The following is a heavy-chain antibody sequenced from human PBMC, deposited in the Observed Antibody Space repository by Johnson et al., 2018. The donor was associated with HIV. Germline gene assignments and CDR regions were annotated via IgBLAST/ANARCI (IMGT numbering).Heavy chain of an antibody. Sequence: VQLVESGGGLVQPGGSLRLSCAASGFTVSSNYMSWVRQAPGKGLEWVSVIYSGGSTYYADPVKGRFTISRDNSKNTLYLQMNSLRAEDTAVYDCAREGVEGAFDIWGQGTMVTVSS. CDR2: IYSGGST. CDR1: GFTVSSNY. V-gene: IGHV3-66*02. D-gene: IGHD2-15*01. CDR3: AREGVEGAFDI. J-gene: IGHJ3*02.